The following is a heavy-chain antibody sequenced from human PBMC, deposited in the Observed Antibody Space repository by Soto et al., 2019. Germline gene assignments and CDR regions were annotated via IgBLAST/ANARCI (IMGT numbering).Heavy chain of an antibody. CDR1: GGSISSSSYY. V-gene: IGHV4-31*03. Sequence: SETLSLTCTVSGGSISSSSYYWSWIRQHPGKGLEWIGYIYYSGSTYYNPSLKSRVTISVDTSKNQFSLKLSSVTAADTAVYYCARAWGDSSGYYDYYYYYGMDVWGQGTTVTVSS. J-gene: IGHJ6*02. D-gene: IGHD3-22*01. CDR3: ARAWGDSSGYYDYYYYYGMDV. CDR2: IYYSGST.